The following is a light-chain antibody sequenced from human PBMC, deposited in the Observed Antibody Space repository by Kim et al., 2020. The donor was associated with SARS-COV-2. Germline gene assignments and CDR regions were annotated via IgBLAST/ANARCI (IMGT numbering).Light chain of an antibody. CDR3: CSYAGFSWL. CDR1: SSDVVIFNL. J-gene: IGLJ3*02. Sequence: QSALTQPASVSGSPGQSITIPCTGTSSDVVIFNLVSWYQQHPGKAPKLMIYEGNKRPSGVSNRFSGSKSGNTASLTISDLQAEDEADYYCCSYAGFSWLFGGGTQLTVL. V-gene: IGLV2-23*01. CDR2: EGN.